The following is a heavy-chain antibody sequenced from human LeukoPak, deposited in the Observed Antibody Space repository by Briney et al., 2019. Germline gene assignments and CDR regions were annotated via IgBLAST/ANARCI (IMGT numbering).Heavy chain of an antibody. CDR2: IYYSGST. D-gene: IGHD2-15*01. V-gene: IGHV4-59*12. Sequence: PAETLSLTSTVSGGSISSYYWSWIRQRPGKGLEWLGYIYYSGSTNYNPSLKSRFTISVDTSKNQFSLKLSSVTAADTAVYYCARGGRDVVVVAATRYYYYMDVWGKGTTVTVSS. J-gene: IGHJ6*03. CDR1: GGSISSYY. CDR3: ARGGRDVVVVAATRYYYYMDV.